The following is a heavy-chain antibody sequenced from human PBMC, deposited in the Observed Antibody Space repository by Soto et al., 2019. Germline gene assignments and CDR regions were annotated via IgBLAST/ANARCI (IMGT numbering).Heavy chain of an antibody. V-gene: IGHV1-69*12. Sequence: QVQLVQSGAEVKKPGSSVKVSCKASGGTFSSYAISWVRQAPGQGLEWMGGNIPIFGTANYAQKFQGRVTITADESTSTAYMERSSLRSEDTAVYYWASVKWEHPRWFDPWGQGTLVTVSS. CDR1: GGTFSSYA. D-gene: IGHD1-1*01. CDR3: ASVKWEHPRWFDP. J-gene: IGHJ5*02. CDR2: NIPIFGTA.